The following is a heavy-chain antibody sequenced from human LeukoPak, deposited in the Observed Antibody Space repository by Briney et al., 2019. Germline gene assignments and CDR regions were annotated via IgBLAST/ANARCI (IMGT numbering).Heavy chain of an antibody. J-gene: IGHJ3*02. CDR1: DDSFSSHY. V-gene: IGHV4-59*11. CDR3: ARDLVTVTKGFDI. CDR2: ISYIGST. D-gene: IGHD4-17*01. Sequence: SETLSLTCAVSDDSFSSHYWTWIRHPPGKGLEWIGYISYIGSTNYNPSLKSRVTISIDTSRNQFSLRLSSVTAADTAVYYCARDLVTVTKGFDIWGQGTMVSVSS.